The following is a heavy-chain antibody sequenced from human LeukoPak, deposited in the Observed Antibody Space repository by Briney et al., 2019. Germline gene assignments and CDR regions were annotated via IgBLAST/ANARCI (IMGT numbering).Heavy chain of an antibody. D-gene: IGHD5-12*01. CDR3: ARGHNSGYEYYFDY. CDR1: GGSFSGYY. CDR2: INHSGST. Sequence: PSETLSLTCAVYGGSFSGYYWSWIRQPPGKGLEWIGEINHSGSTNYNPSLKSRVTISVDTSKNQFSLKLSSVTAADTAVYYCARGHNSGYEYYFDYWGQGTLVTVSS. J-gene: IGHJ4*02. V-gene: IGHV4-34*01.